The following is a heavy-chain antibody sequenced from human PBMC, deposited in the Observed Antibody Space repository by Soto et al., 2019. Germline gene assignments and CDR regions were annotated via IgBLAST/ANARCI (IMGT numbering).Heavy chain of an antibody. D-gene: IGHD1-7*01. CDR2: IIPIFGTA. CDR1: GGTFSSYA. Sequence: QVQLVQSGAEVKKPGSSVQVSCKASGGTFSSYAISWVRQAPGQGLEWMGGIIPIFGTANYAQKFQGRVTITADESTSTAYMELSSLRSEDTAVYYCARDKTGTMNYYYGMDVWGQGTTVTVSS. J-gene: IGHJ6*02. CDR3: ARDKTGTMNYYYGMDV. V-gene: IGHV1-69*01.